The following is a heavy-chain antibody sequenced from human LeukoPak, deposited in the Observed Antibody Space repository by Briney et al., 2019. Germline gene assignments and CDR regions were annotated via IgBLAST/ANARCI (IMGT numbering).Heavy chain of an antibody. V-gene: IGHV4-59*01. D-gene: IGHD3-10*01. CDR3: ARGFLGDLNWFDP. CDR2: IYYGGST. Sequence: SETLSLTCTVSGGSISSYYWSWIRQPPGKGLEWIGYIYYGGSTNYNPSLKSRVTISVDTSKNQFSLKLSSVTAADTAVYYCARGFLGDLNWFDPWGQGTLVTVSS. J-gene: IGHJ5*02. CDR1: GGSISSYY.